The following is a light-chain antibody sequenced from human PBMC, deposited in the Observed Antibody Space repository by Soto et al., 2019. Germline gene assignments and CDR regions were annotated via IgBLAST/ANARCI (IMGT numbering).Light chain of an antibody. V-gene: IGKV2-28*01. Sequence: ISKSTVSSTVHPDGPDAISCRPLQSLLHSNGYNYLDWYLQKPGQSPQLLIYLGSNRASGVPDRFSGSGSGTDFTLKISRVEADDVGVYYCMQALQTQTFGQGTNVEIK. J-gene: IGKJ1*01. CDR2: LGS. CDR3: MQALQTQT. CDR1: QSLLHSNGYNY.